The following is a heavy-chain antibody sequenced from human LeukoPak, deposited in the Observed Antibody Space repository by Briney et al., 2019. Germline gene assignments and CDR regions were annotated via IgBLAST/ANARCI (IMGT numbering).Heavy chain of an antibody. CDR2: IIPIFGTA. Sequence: ASVKVSCKASGGTFSSYAISWVRQAPGQGLEWMGGIIPIFGTANYAQKFQGRVTITADESTSTAYMELSSLRSEDTAVYYCAREAAVAGTLGWFDPWGQGTLVTVSS. D-gene: IGHD6-19*01. V-gene: IGHV1-69*01. CDR1: GGTFSSYA. CDR3: AREAAVAGTLGWFDP. J-gene: IGHJ5*02.